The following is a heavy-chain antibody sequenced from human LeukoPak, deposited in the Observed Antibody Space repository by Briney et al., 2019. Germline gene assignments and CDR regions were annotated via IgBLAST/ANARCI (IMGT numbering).Heavy chain of an antibody. CDR3: ARGYCSGGSCYYYFDY. CDR2: VNPNSGGT. CDR1: GYTFTGYY. V-gene: IGHV1-2*02. J-gene: IGHJ4*02. D-gene: IGHD2-15*01. Sequence: ASVKVSCKASGYTFTGYYMHWVRQAPGQGLEWMGWVNPNSGGTNYAQKFQGRVTMTRDTSIGTAYMELSRLRSDDTAVYYCARGYCSGGSCYYYFDYWGQGTLVTVSS.